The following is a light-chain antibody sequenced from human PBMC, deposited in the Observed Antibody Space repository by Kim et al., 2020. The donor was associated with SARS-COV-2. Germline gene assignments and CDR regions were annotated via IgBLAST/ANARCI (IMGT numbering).Light chain of an antibody. CDR1: QDIKNY. V-gene: IGKV1-27*01. CDR3: QKYNSAPWT. CDR2: AAS. Sequence: DIQMAQSPSSLSASVGDRVTITCRASQDIKNYLAWYRQKPGKVPEVLIYAASILQSGVPSRISGSGSGTDFTLTINSLQPEDVATYYCQKYNSAPWTFGQGTKVDFK. J-gene: IGKJ1*01.